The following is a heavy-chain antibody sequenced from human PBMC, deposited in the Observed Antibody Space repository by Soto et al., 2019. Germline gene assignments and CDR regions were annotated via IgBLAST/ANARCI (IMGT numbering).Heavy chain of an antibody. CDR3: AKDLRGYSYGMTLCFDY. V-gene: IGHV3-23*01. Sequence: GGSLRLSCAASGFTFSSYAMSWVRQAPGKGLEWVSAISGSGGSTYYADSVKGRFTISRDNSKNTLYLQMNGLRAEDTAVYYCAKDLRGYSYGMTLCFDYWGQGTLVTVSS. CDR2: ISGSGGST. CDR1: GFTFSSYA. J-gene: IGHJ4*02. D-gene: IGHD5-18*01.